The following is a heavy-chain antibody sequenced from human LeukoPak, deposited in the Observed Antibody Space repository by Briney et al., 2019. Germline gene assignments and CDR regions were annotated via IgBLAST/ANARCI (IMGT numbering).Heavy chain of an antibody. J-gene: IGHJ5*02. V-gene: IGHV4-4*07. CDR3: ARKSSGWYANWFDP. Sequence: SETLSLTCTVSGGSISSYYWSWIRQPAGKGLEWIGRIYNSGSTTYNPSLKSRVTMSVDTSKNQFSLKLSSVTAADTAVYYCARKSSGWYANWFDPWGQGTLVTVSS. CDR1: GGSISSYY. D-gene: IGHD6-19*01. CDR2: IYNSGST.